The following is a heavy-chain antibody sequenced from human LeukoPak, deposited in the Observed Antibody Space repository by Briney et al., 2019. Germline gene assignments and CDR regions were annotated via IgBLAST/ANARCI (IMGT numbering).Heavy chain of an antibody. CDR3: ARNNGMDV. CDR1: GFALSSHW. Sequence: GGSLRLSCTASGFALSSHWMTWVRQVPGRGPEWVATVNRDGSETYYLDSVKGRFTISKDNAKNSLYLQMNSLRAEDTALYHCARNNGMDVWGQGTTVIVSS. CDR2: VNRDGSET. J-gene: IGHJ6*02. V-gene: IGHV3-7*03.